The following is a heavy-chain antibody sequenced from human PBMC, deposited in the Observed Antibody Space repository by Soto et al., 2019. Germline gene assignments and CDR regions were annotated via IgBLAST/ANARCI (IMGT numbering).Heavy chain of an antibody. D-gene: IGHD3-3*01. CDR1: GFTFSSYW. CDR3: ARDHYDFWSGYYRGEADYYYMDV. V-gene: IGHV3-7*01. J-gene: IGHJ6*03. CDR2: IKQDGSEK. Sequence: GGSLRLSCAASGFTFSSYWMSWVRQAPGKGLEWVANIKQDGSEKYYVDSVKGRFTISRDNAKNSLYLQMNSLRAEDTAVYYCARDHYDFWSGYYRGEADYYYMDVWGKGTTVTVSS.